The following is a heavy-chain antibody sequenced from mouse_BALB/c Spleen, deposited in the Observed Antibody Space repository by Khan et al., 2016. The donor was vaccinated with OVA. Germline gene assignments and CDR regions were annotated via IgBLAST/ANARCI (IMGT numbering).Heavy chain of an antibody. Sequence: VQLKQSGAELARPGASVKMSCKASGYTFTSYTIHWKKKRPGQGLEWIGYINPSNGYTNYNQKFKDKDTLTTDKSSTTAYLQLSSLTSDDSAVYNCVRDGAYHRNDGWFAYWGQGTLVTVSA. CDR3: VRDGAYHRNDGWFAY. J-gene: IGHJ3*01. CDR1: GYTFTSYT. CDR2: INPSNGYT. D-gene: IGHD2-14*01. V-gene: IGHV1-4*01.